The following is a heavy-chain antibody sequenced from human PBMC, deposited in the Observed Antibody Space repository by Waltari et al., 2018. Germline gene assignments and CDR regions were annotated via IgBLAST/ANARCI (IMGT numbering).Heavy chain of an antibody. CDR2: IYYSGST. J-gene: IGHJ6*02. V-gene: IGHV4-39*07. D-gene: IGHD6-13*01. CDR3: ARGTAAGSYGMDV. Sequence: QLQLQESGPGLVKPSETLSLTCTVSGGSISSSSYYWGWIRQPPGKGLEWIGSIYYSGSTSYNPSLKSRVTISVDTSKNQFSLKLSSVTAADTAVYYCARGTAAGSYGMDVWGQGTTVTVSS. CDR1: GGSISSSSYY.